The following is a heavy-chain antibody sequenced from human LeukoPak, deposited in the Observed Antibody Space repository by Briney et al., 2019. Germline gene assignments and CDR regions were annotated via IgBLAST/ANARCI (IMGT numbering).Heavy chain of an antibody. CDR3: ARNSQQPHYYYYYMDV. D-gene: IGHD6-13*01. V-gene: IGHV4-39*01. CDR1: GGSISSSSYY. Sequence: PSETLSLTCTVFGGSISSSSYYWGWIRQPPGKGLEWLGSIYYSGSTYYNPSLKSRVTISVDTSKNQFSLKLSSVTAADTAVYYCARNSQQPHYYYYYMDVWGKGTRSPSP. J-gene: IGHJ6*03. CDR2: IYYSGST.